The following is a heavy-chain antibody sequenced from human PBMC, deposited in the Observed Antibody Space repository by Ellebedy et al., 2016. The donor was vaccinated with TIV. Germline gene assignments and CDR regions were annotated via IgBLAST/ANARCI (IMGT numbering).Heavy chain of an antibody. CDR2: INHSGST. Sequence: GSLRLSXTVSGGSISSYYWSWIRQPPGKGLEWIGEINHSGSTNYNPSLKSRVTISVDTSKNQFSLKLSSVTAADTAVYYCAREIGRYYDSSGYYDYWGQGTLVTVSS. CDR3: AREIGRYYDSSGYYDY. D-gene: IGHD3-22*01. V-gene: IGHV4-34*01. CDR1: GGSISSYY. J-gene: IGHJ4*02.